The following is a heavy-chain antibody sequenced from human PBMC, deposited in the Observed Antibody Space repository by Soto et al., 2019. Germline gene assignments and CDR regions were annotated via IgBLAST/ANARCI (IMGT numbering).Heavy chain of an antibody. J-gene: IGHJ4*02. CDR1: GYTFTGYY. V-gene: IGHV1-2*02. CDR3: ASEGYCSSTSCYVDY. D-gene: IGHD2-2*01. CDR2: INPNSGGT. Sequence: ASVKVSCKASGYTFTGYYMHWVRQAPGQGLEWMGWINPNSGGTNYAQKFQGRVTMTRDTSISTAYMELSRLRSDDTAVYYCASEGYCSSTSCYVDYWCRGTLVTVSS.